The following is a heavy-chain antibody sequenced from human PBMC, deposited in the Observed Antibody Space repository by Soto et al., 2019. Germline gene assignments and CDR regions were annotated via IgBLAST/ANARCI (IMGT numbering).Heavy chain of an antibody. CDR1: GYSISSGYY. V-gene: IGHV4-38-2*01. CDR3: ARVGDSGYYWYFDY. Sequence: PSETLSLTCAVSGYSISSGYYWGWIRQSPGKGLEWIGSLYHIGSTHYNTSLKSRVTISVDTSKNHFSLELSSVTAADTAIYYCARVGDSGYYWYFDYWGQGALVTVSS. J-gene: IGHJ4*02. CDR2: LYHIGST. D-gene: IGHD3-22*01.